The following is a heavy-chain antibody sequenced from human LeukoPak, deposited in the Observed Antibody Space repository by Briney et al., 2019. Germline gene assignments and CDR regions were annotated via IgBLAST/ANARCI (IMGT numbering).Heavy chain of an antibody. V-gene: IGHV3-23*01. Sequence: PGGSLRLSCAASGFTFSSYAMSWVRQAPGEGLEWVSAISGSGGSTYYADSVKGRFTISRDNSKNTLYLQMNSLRAEDTAVYYCAKRSGARGYGGYFDYWGQGTLVTVSS. CDR2: ISGSGGST. CDR1: GFTFSSYA. CDR3: AKRSGARGYGGYFDY. D-gene: IGHD4-23*01. J-gene: IGHJ4*02.